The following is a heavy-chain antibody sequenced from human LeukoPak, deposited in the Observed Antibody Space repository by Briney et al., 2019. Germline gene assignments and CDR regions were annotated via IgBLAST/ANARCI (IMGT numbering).Heavy chain of an antibody. CDR3: AKDSGGSVLED. CDR1: GFIFSGSV. CDR2: MSYDGTNE. D-gene: IGHD2-15*01. V-gene: IGHV3-30*18. Sequence: GRSLRLACAASGFIFSGSVMHWVRQAPGKGLEWVAIMSYDGTNENYGDSVKGRFTISRDKSKNTLYLHMNSLRHDDTAVYYCAKDSGGSVLEDWGHGSLVIVSS. J-gene: IGHJ4*01.